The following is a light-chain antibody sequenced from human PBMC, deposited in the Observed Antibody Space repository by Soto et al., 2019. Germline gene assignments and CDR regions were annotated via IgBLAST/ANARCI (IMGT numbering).Light chain of an antibody. Sequence: DIQMTQSPSTLSASVGDRVTITCRASQSISSWLAWYQQKPGKAPKLLIYDASSLESGVPSRFSGSGSGTEFTLTISSLQPDDFATYCCQQYNSYSLTFGPGTKVDIK. V-gene: IGKV1-5*01. CDR2: DAS. J-gene: IGKJ3*01. CDR1: QSISSW. CDR3: QQYNSYSLT.